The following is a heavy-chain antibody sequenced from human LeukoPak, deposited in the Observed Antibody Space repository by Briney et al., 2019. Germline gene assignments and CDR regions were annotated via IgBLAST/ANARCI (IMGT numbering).Heavy chain of an antibody. CDR3: ARLVKDTAMVNYYYYYMDV. CDR2: INPNSGGT. J-gene: IGHJ6*03. V-gene: IGHV1-2*02. D-gene: IGHD5-18*01. Sequence: ASVKVSCKASVYTFTGYYMHWVRQAPGQGLEWVGWINPNSGGTNYAQKFQGRVTMTRDTSISTAYMELSRLRSDDTAVYYCARLVKDTAMVNYYYYYMDVWGKGTTVTISS. CDR1: VYTFTGYY.